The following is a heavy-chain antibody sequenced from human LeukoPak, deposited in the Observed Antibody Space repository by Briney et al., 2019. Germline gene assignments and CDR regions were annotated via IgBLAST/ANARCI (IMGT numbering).Heavy chain of an antibody. Sequence: GGSLRLSCAASGFTLSSYSMNWVRQAPGKGLEWVSYISSSSSTLYYADSVKGRFTISRDNAKNSLNLQMNSLRAEDTAVYYCARSSWRISALPNWFDPWGQGTLVTVSS. D-gene: IGHD1-14*01. J-gene: IGHJ5*02. CDR2: ISSSSSTL. V-gene: IGHV3-48*04. CDR1: GFTLSSYS. CDR3: ARSSWRISALPNWFDP.